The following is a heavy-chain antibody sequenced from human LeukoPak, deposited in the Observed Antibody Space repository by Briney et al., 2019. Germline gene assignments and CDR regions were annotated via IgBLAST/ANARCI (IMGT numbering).Heavy chain of an antibody. V-gene: IGHV3-7*01. CDR2: IKQDGSEK. D-gene: IGHD3-16*01. CDR1: GFTFSSYW. Sequence: GRSLRLSCSASGFTFSSYWITWVCQGPGKGLEWVANIKQDGSEKSYVGSVKGRFTISRDNAKNSLYLQMDSLRAENTAVYYCARARFFDYWGQGTLVTVSS. J-gene: IGHJ4*02. CDR3: ARARFFDY.